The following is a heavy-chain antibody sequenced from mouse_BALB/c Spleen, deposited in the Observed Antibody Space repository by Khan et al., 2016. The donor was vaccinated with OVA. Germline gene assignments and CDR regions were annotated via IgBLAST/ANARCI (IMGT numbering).Heavy chain of an antibody. V-gene: IGHV2-2*01. CDR3: ARNSYMYDFTY. D-gene: IGHD2-14*01. CDR2: IWSGGST. J-gene: IGHJ3*01. Sequence: QVQLQQSGPGLVQPSQSLSITCTVSGFSLTTYGVHWVRQSPGKSLEWLGVIWSGGSTEYNTPFISRLSINTDNSKSQVFFKMNSLQADDTAMYYCARNSYMYDFTYWGQGTLVTVSA. CDR1: GFSLTTYG.